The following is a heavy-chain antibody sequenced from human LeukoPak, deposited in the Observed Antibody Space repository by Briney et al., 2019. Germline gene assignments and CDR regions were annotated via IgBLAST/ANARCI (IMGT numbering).Heavy chain of an antibody. V-gene: IGHV3-48*01. Sequence: GGSLRLSCAASGFTVSSNYMSWVRRAPGKGLEWVSYISSSSSPIYYADSVKGRFTISRDNSMQMFYLQINSLRAEDTAVYYCAKGDKPVTSMVYFDSWGQGTLVTVSS. CDR3: AKGDKPVTSMVYFDS. CDR1: GFTVSSNY. D-gene: IGHD5-18*01. J-gene: IGHJ4*02. CDR2: ISSSSSPI.